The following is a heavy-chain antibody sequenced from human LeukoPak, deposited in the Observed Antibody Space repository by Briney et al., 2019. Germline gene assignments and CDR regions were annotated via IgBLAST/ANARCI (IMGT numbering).Heavy chain of an antibody. D-gene: IGHD3-22*01. CDR1: GFTFSSYA. V-gene: IGHV3-23*01. CDR2: ISGSGGST. Sequence: GGSLRLSCAASGFTFSSYAMSWVRQAPGKGLEWVPAISGSGGSTYYADSVKGRFTISRDNSKNTLYLQMNSLRAEDTAVYYCANDHSYYYDSSGYFDYWGQGTLVTVSS. CDR3: ANDHSYYYDSSGYFDY. J-gene: IGHJ4*02.